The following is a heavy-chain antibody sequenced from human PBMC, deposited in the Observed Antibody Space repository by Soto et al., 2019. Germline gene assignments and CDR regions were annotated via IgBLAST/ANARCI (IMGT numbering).Heavy chain of an antibody. CDR1: GVTFSSYA. J-gene: IGHJ6*02. V-gene: IGHV1-69*13. CDR2: IIPIFGTA. D-gene: IGHD2-15*01. Sequence: GASVKVSCKASGVTFSSYAISWVRQAPGQGLEWMGGIIPIFGTANYAQKFQGRVTITADESTSTAYMELSSLRSEDTAVYYCAREVGCSGGSCYRLLNGMDVWGQGTTVTVSS. CDR3: AREVGCSGGSCYRLLNGMDV.